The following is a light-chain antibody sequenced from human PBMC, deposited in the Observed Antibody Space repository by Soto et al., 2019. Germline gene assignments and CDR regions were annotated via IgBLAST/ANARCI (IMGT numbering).Light chain of an antibody. CDR3: QQFHTYPRT. J-gene: IGKJ1*01. Sequence: DIQLTRSPSFLSASVGDRVTITCRASQGISSDLAWYQQKPGKAPKLLIFAASTLQSGVPSRFSGSGSGTEFTLTISSLQPEDFATYCCQQFHTYPRTFGQGTKVEIK. V-gene: IGKV1-9*01. CDR1: QGISSD. CDR2: AAS.